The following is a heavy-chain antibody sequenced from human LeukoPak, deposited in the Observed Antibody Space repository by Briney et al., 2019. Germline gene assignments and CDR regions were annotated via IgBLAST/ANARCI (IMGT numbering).Heavy chain of an antibody. CDR2: IIPILGIA. V-gene: IGHV1-69*04. CDR1: GGTFSSYA. CDR3: ARDLGHYYDSSGYLLDY. J-gene: IGHJ4*02. Sequence: ASVKVSCKASGGTFSSYAISWVRQAPGQGLEWMGRIIPILGIANYAQKFQGRVTITADKSTSTAYMELSSLRSDDTAVYYCARDLGHYYDSSGYLLDYWGQGTLVTVSS. D-gene: IGHD3-22*01.